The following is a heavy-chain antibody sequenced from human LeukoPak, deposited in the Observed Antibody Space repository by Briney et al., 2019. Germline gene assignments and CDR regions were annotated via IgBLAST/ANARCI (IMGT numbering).Heavy chain of an antibody. CDR2: INHSGST. CDR3: ARVVGGGCSSTSCYRSYYYYMDV. J-gene: IGHJ6*03. Sequence: SETLSLTCAVYGGSFSGYYWSWIRQPPGKGLEWIGEINHSGSTNYNPSLKSRVTISVDTSKNQSSLKLSSVTAADTAVYYCARVVGGGCSSTSCYRSYYYYMDVWGKGTTVTVSS. V-gene: IGHV4-34*01. D-gene: IGHD2-2*01. CDR1: GGSFSGYY.